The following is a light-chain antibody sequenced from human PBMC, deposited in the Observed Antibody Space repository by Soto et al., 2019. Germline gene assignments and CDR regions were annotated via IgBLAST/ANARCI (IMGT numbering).Light chain of an antibody. J-gene: IGKJ1*01. CDR1: EGISTW. CDR2: DAS. Sequence: DIQMTQSPSTLSASVGDRVTITCRASEGISTWLAWYQQKPGKAPNLLIYDASSLESGVPSRFSGGGSGTEFTLTINNLQPDDLATYICQQYKSYSTFGRGTKVDIK. CDR3: QQYKSYST. V-gene: IGKV1-5*01.